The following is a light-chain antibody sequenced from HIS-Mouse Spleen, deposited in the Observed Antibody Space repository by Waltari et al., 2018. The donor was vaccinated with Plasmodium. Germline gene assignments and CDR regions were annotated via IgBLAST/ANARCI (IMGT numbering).Light chain of an antibody. CDR2: GAS. V-gene: IGKV3-15*01. CDR1: QCVSSN. CDR3: QQYNNWPPYT. J-gene: IGKJ2*01. Sequence: ELVLTPSAATLSVSAGARASLSCRASQCVSSNLAWYQQTPGQAPRLLIYGASTRATGIPARFSGSGSGTEFTLTISSMQSEDFAVYYCQQYNNWPPYTFGQGTKLEIK.